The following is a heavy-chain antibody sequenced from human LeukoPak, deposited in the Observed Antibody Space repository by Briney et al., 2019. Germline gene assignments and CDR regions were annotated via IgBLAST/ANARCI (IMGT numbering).Heavy chain of an antibody. V-gene: IGHV4-31*03. CDR3: ARGGCSSTSCSLLGY. CDR1: GGSISSGGYY. J-gene: IGHJ4*02. CDR2: INYSGST. Sequence: SETLSLTCTVSGGSISSGGYYWSWIRQHPGKGLEWIGYINYSGSTYYNPSIKSRVTISVDTSKNQFSLKMSSVTDADTAVYYCARGGCSSTSCSLLGYWGQGTLVTVSS. D-gene: IGHD2-2*01.